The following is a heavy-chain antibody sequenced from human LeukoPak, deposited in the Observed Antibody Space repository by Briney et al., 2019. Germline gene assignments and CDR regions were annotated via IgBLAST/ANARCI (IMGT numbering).Heavy chain of an antibody. CDR2: INPNSGGT. J-gene: IGHJ4*02. CDR3: ARAPYYYDSSGYYYGGDFDY. D-gene: IGHD3-22*01. CDR1: GYTFTSFY. Sequence: GASVKVSCKASGYTFTSFYIYWVRQAPGQGLEWMGWINPNSGGTNYAQKFQGRVTMTRDTSIGTAYMELSRLRSDDTAVYYCARAPYYYDSSGYYYGGDFDYWGQGTLVTVSS. V-gene: IGHV1-2*02.